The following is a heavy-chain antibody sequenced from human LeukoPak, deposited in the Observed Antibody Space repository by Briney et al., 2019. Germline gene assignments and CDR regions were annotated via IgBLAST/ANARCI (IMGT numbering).Heavy chain of an antibody. CDR3: ARMTYYYDSSGYHFDY. V-gene: IGHV4-59*05. CDR2: IYYSGST. Sequence: SETQSLTCTVSGGSISSYYWSWIRQPPGKGLEWIGSIYYSGSTYYNPSLKSRVTISVDTSKNQFSLKLSSVTAADTAVYYCARMTYYYDSSGYHFDYWGQGTLVTVSS. D-gene: IGHD3-22*01. J-gene: IGHJ4*02. CDR1: GGSISSYY.